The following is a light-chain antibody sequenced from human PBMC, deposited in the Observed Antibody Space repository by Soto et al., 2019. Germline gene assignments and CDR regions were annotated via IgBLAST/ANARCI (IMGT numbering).Light chain of an antibody. V-gene: IGKV3-15*01. CDR1: QGIRTK. CDR2: DVS. Sequence: EIILTQSPDTLSVSPGERDTLSCRASQGIRTKLAWYQHKPGQAPRLLIYDVSNRATGVPARFSGSRSGTEFTLTISSLQSDDCAIYYCQPYDYWPPEYTFVQGTKVDIK. CDR3: QPYDYWPPEYT. J-gene: IGKJ2*01.